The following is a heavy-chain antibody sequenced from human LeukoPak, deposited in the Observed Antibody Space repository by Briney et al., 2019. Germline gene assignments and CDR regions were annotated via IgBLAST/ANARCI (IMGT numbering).Heavy chain of an antibody. D-gene: IGHD6-19*01. V-gene: IGHV3-23*01. J-gene: IGHJ4*02. CDR3: AKVFRGRAVAEDFDY. CDR2: ISGSGGST. CDR1: GFTFSSYA. Sequence: GGSLRLSCAASGFTFSSYAMSWVRQAPGKGLEWVSAISGSGGSTYYADSVKGRFTISRDNSKNTLYLQMNSLRAEDTAVYYCAKVFRGRAVAEDFDYWAREPWSPSPQ.